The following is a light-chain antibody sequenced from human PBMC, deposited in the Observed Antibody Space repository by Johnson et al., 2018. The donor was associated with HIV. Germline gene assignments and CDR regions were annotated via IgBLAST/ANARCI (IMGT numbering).Light chain of an antibody. V-gene: IGLV1-51*02. CDR2: DND. Sequence: QSVLTQPPSVSAAPGQKVTISCSGSSSNIGNNYVSWYQQLPGAAPKLLIYDNDRRPSGVPDRFSGSKSGTSATLDITGLQSRDEADYYCGTWDSSLSAPYVFGTGTKVTVL. CDR1: SSNIGNNY. CDR3: GTWDSSLSAPYV. J-gene: IGLJ1*01.